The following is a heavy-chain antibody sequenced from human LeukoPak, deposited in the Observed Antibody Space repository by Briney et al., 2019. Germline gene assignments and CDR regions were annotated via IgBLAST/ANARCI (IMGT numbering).Heavy chain of an antibody. Sequence: SQTLSLTCAISGDSVSSNSAAWNWIRQSPSRGLEWLGRTYYRSKWYNDYAVSVKSRITINPDTSKNQFSLQLNSVTPEDTAVYYCARASLIRGSYSHSFDYWGQGTLVTVSS. CDR1: GDSVSSNSAA. J-gene: IGHJ4*02. D-gene: IGHD1-26*01. CDR3: ARASLIRGSYSHSFDY. CDR2: TYYRSKWYN. V-gene: IGHV6-1*01.